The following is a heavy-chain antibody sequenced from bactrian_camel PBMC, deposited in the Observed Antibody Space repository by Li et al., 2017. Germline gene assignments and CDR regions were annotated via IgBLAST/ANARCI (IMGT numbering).Heavy chain of an antibody. V-gene: IGHV3S53*01. D-gene: IGHD2*01. CDR2: LSTDRTI. CDR3: AADRGGYYYRVPRPADFGY. CDR1: GFIFNRCA. Sequence: HVQLVESGGGSVEPGGSLKPSCTVIGFIFNRCAMAWYRQAPGNGRELVASLSTDRTIKYSDSVKGRFTISQNNAKNTLYLQMNSLKPDDTAMYYCAADRGGYYYRVPRPADFGYWGQGTQVTVS. J-gene: IGHJ6*01.